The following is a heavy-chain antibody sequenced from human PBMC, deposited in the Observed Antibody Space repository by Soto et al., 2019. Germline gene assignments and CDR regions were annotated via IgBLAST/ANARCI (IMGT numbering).Heavy chain of an antibody. D-gene: IGHD4-17*01. CDR1: GFTFSSYW. J-gene: IGHJ4*02. CDR3: AIPPVDATVTSLYNSFDY. V-gene: IGHV3-7*03. CDR2: IKQDGSEK. Sequence: EVQLVESGGGLVQPGGSLRLSCAASGFTFSSYWMSWVRQSPGKGLEWVANIKQDGSEKYYVDSVKGRFTISRDNAKNSLYLQMNSLRAEDTAVYYCAIPPVDATVTSLYNSFDYWGQGTLVTFSS.